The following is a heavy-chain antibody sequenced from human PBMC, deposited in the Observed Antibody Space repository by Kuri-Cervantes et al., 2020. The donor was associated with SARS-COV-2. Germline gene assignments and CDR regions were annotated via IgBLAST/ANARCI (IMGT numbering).Heavy chain of an antibody. CDR1: GGSISSSSYY. J-gene: IGHJ4*02. CDR3: AKESLLPPPGFGVVITEGGFDY. CDR2: IYYSGST. Sequence: SETLSLTCTVSGGSISSSSYYWGWIRQPPGKGLEWIGSIYYSGSTYYNPSLKSRVTISVDTSKNQFSLKLSSVTAADTAVYYCAKESLLPPPGFGVVITEGGFDYWGQGTLVTVSS. D-gene: IGHD3-3*01. V-gene: IGHV4-39*02.